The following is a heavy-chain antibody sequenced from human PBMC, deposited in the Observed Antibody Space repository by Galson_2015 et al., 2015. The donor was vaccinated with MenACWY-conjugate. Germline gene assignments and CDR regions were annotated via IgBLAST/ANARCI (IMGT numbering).Heavy chain of an antibody. D-gene: IGHD3-9*01. J-gene: IGHJ4*02. CDR3: ARDPILTGHILDY. CDR1: GFTFSSHG. CDR2: IRSSGGKT. Sequence: SLRLSCAASGFTFSSHGMSWVRQAPGKGLEWVSAIRSSGGKTYYADSVKGRFTISRDNSENTLYLQMNSLRAEDTAVYYCARDPILTGHILDYWGQGNLVTVSS. V-gene: IGHV3-23*01.